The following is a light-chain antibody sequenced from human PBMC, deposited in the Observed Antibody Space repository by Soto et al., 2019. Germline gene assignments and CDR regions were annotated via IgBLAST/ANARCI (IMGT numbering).Light chain of an antibody. J-gene: IGKJ5*01. CDR1: QSVSNF. CDR2: DAS. CDR3: QQRANWPLTT. Sequence: EIRLTQSPATLSLSPGERATLSCRASQSVSNFLAWYQQKPGQAPRLLIYDASNRATGIPARFSGSGSGTDFTHTIRSLEPEDFAIYYCQQRANWPLTTFGHGTRLEIK. V-gene: IGKV3-11*01.